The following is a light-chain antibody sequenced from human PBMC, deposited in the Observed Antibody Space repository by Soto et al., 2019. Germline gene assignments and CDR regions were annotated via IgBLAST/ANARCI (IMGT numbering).Light chain of an antibody. J-gene: IGLJ2*01. CDR2: DVS. CDR3: SSYTSSSTFEV. CDR1: SSDVGGYNY. V-gene: IGLV2-14*03. Sequence: QSALTQPASVSGSPGQSITISCTGTSSDVGGYNYVSWYQQHPGKAPKLMIYDVSNRPSGVSTRFSGSKSGNTASLTISGLQDEDEADYYCSSYTSSSTFEVFGGGTKLTVL.